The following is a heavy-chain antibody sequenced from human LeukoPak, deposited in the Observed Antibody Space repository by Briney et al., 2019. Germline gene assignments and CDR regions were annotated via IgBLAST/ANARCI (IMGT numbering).Heavy chain of an antibody. D-gene: IGHD5-12*01. CDR2: IYDSGST. Sequence: PSETLSLTCTVSGGSISSSSYCWGWLPQHPGRGREWNGSIYDSGSTYYNPSLKRRVAIPVETSKNQFSLKLSSVTAADTAVYYCARLVATIRDLDYWGQGTLVTVSS. CDR1: GGSISSSSYC. V-gene: IGHV4-39*01. J-gene: IGHJ4*02. CDR3: ARLVATIRDLDY.